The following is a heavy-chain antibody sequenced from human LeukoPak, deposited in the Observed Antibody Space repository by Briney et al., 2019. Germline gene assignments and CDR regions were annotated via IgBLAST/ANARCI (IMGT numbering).Heavy chain of an antibody. V-gene: IGHV3-30*03. J-gene: IGHJ3*02. CDR1: GFTFSGFG. Sequence: GGSLRLSCAASGFTFSGFGIYWVRQAPGKGLEWVAVISSDGSNKYYADSVKGRFTISRDNSKNTLHLQMNSLRAEDTAVYYCARDPPMYYYDEPGSRDAFDIWGQGTMVTVSS. CDR2: ISSDGSNK. CDR3: ARDPPMYYYDEPGSRDAFDI. D-gene: IGHD3-22*01.